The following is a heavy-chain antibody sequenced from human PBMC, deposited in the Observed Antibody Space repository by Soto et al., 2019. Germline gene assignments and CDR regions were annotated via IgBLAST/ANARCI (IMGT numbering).Heavy chain of an antibody. J-gene: IGHJ4*02. CDR1: GFNFDNYY. D-gene: IGHD1-1*01. V-gene: IGHV3-7*01. CDR2: IKKDGSGS. Sequence: HPXGSLRLSCLASGFNFDNYYMAWVRQAPGKGLEWVANIKKDGSGSNYVDSLKGRFTISRDNAKNSLYLQMNNLRAEDSGVYFCARDTTGILDDWGQGTLVTVSS. CDR3: ARDTTGILDD.